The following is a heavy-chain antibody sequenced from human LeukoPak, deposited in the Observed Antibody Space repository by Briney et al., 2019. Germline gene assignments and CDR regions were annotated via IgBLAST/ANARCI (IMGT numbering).Heavy chain of an antibody. Sequence: ASVKVSCKASGYTFTSFYIYWVRQAPRQGLEWMGVINPSGGTTTYAQRFQGRVTMTRDMSTSTVYMELSSLRSEDTAVYYCAREESWGIAAAGTVWFDPWGQGTLVTVSS. CDR3: AREESWGIAAAGTVWFDP. CDR2: INPSGGTT. J-gene: IGHJ5*02. CDR1: GYTFTSFY. D-gene: IGHD6-13*01. V-gene: IGHV1-46*01.